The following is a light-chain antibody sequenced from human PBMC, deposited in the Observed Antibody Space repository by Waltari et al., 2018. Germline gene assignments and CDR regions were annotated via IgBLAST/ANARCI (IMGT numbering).Light chain of an antibody. CDR2: WAS. CDR3: QQYYSTPLT. J-gene: IGKJ4*01. V-gene: IGKV4-1*01. CDR1: SLFYRSNNKHY. Sequence: SLFYRSNNKHYLAWYQQKPGQPPKLLIYWASARESGVPDRFSCSGSGTDFTLTISSLQAEDVAVYYCQQYYSTPLTFGGGTKVEIK.